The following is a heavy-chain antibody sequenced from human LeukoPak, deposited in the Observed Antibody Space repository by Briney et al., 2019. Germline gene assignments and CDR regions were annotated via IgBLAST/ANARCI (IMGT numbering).Heavy chain of an antibody. CDR3: ARDPYDSSGYYFDY. V-gene: IGHV3-33*01. J-gene: IGHJ4*02. Sequence: GGSLRLSCAASGFTFSSYGMHWVRQAPGKGLEWVAVIWYDGSDKYYADSVKGRFTISRDNSKNTLYLQMNSLRAEDTAVYYCARDPYDSSGYYFDYWGQGTLVTVSS. CDR1: GFTFSSYG. D-gene: IGHD3-22*01. CDR2: IWYDGSDK.